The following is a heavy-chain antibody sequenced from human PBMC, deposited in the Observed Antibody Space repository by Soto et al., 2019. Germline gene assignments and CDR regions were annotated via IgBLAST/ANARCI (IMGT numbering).Heavy chain of an antibody. D-gene: IGHD1-20*01. Sequence: SSETLSLTCAVSGASLSGRYYYLAWLRQSPGKGPERNGSVFYTGFTSYNPSLESRGSVSVDTSKSQLSLKLSAVTAADTAVYYCAISQKGHTWKYLGHRGKGALVTICS. CDR2: VFYTGFT. V-gene: IGHV4-39*01. CDR1: GASLSGRYYY. J-gene: IGHJ4*02. CDR3: AISQKGHTWKYLGH.